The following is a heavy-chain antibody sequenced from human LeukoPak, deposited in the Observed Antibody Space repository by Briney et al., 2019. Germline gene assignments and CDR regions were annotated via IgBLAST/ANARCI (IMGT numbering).Heavy chain of an antibody. CDR2: INTSGST. Sequence: SETLSLTCTVSGGSISSYYWNWIRQPAGKGLEWIGRINTSGSTNYNPSLKSRVTMSVDTSNNQFSLKLSSVTAADTAVYHCARYRQESSGQFDYWGQGTLVTVSS. J-gene: IGHJ4*02. CDR3: ARYRQESSGQFDY. D-gene: IGHD3-22*01. CDR1: GGSISSYY. V-gene: IGHV4-4*07.